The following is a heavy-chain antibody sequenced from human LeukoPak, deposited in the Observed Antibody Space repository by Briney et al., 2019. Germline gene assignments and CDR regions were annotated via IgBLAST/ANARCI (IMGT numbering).Heavy chain of an antibody. CDR3: AREGTLSY. Sequence: GGSLRLSCAASGFTFSSYWMHWVRQAPGKGLVWVSRIKSDGSSTSYADSVKGRFTISRDNAKNTLYLQMNSPRAEDTAVYYCAREGTLSYWGQGTLVTVSS. V-gene: IGHV3-74*01. CDR2: IKSDGSST. J-gene: IGHJ4*02. CDR1: GFTFSSYW.